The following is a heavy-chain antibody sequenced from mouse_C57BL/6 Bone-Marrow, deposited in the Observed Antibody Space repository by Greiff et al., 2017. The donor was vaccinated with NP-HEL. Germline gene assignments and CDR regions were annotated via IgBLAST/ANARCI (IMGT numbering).Heavy chain of an antibody. CDR1: GFTFSSYA. Sequence: EVKLVESGGGLVKPGGSLKLSCAASGFTFSSYAMSWVRQTPEKRLEWVATISDGGSYTYYPDNVKGRFTISRDNAKNNLYLQMSHLKSEDTARYYCARGTAWFAYWGQGTLVTVSA. V-gene: IGHV5-4*03. CDR2: ISDGGSYT. J-gene: IGHJ3*01. CDR3: ARGTAWFAY. D-gene: IGHD3-3*01.